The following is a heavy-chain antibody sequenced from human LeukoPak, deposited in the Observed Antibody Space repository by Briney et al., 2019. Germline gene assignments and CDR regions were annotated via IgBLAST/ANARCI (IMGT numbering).Heavy chain of an antibody. CDR2: IYPDDSDT. J-gene: IGHJ4*02. V-gene: IGHV5-51*01. CDR1: GYSFTNYW. Sequence: GESLKISCKDSGYSFTNYWIGWVRQMPGKGLEWMGIIYPDDSDTRYSPPFQGQVTISADKSINTAYLQWSSLKASDTAMYYCAIEGRSSYYSDHWGQGTLVTVSS. D-gene: IGHD6-6*01. CDR3: AIEGRSSYYSDH.